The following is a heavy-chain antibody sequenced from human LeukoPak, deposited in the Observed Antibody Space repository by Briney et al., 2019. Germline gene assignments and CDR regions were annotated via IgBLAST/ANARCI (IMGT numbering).Heavy chain of an antibody. CDR2: IIPIFGTA. J-gene: IGHJ6*04. CDR3: ASNYDILTGTKGGYYGMDV. V-gene: IGHV1-69*13. Sequence: SVKVSCKASGGTFSSYAISWVRQAPGQGLEWMGGIIPIFGTANYAQKFQGRVTITADESTSTAYMELSSLRSEDTAVYYCASNYDILTGTKGGYYGMDVWGKGTTVTVSS. D-gene: IGHD3-9*01. CDR1: GGTFSSYA.